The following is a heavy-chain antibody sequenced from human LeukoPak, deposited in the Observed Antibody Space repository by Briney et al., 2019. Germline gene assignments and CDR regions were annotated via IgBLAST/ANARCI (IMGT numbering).Heavy chain of an antibody. V-gene: IGHV3-30*03. Sequence: GGSLRLSCAASGFPFSSYGMHWVRQAPGKGLEWVAVISYGGGKKYYADSVKGRFTISRDNSKNTLYLQMNSLRAEDTAVYYCSARGYSSGPIYFDYWGQGTLVTVSS. CDR1: GFPFSSYG. D-gene: IGHD6-19*01. CDR3: SARGYSSGPIYFDY. J-gene: IGHJ4*02. CDR2: ISYGGGKK.